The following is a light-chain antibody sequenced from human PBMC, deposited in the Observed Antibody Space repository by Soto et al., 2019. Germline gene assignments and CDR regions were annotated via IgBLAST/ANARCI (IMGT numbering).Light chain of an antibody. V-gene: IGKV1-5*01. Sequence: DIQMTQSPSPLSASVGDRVTITCRASQNINEWLAWYQQKPGKAPKFLIYDASILESGVPSRFSGSGSGTEFTLTISSLQPDDFATYYCQRYNSYSRTFGQGTKVEIK. CDR3: QRYNSYSRT. CDR2: DAS. J-gene: IGKJ1*01. CDR1: QNINEW.